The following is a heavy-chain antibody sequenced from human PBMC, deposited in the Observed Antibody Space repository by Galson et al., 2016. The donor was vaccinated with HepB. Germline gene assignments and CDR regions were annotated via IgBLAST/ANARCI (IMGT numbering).Heavy chain of an antibody. CDR1: GFNFSKYS. V-gene: IGHV3-30-3*01. J-gene: IGHJ4*02. D-gene: IGHD3-16*01. Sequence: SLRLSCAASGFNFSKYSLNWVRQAPGKGLEWVTVISFDGSNKHYAGSVKGRFTVSRDNSKNTVYLQMSSLRVADTALYYCARWTVSAKGGSIFDFWGQGTLVTVSS. CDR3: ARWTVSAKGGSIFDF. CDR2: ISFDGSNK.